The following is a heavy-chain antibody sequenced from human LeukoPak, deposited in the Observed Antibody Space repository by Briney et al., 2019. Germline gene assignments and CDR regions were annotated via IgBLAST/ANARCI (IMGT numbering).Heavy chain of an antibody. CDR1: GYTFTGYY. J-gene: IGHJ6*03. Sequence: ASVKVSCKASGYTFTGYYMHWVRQAPGQGLEWMGWINPNSGGTNYAQKLQGRVTMTTDTSTSTAYMELRSLRSDDTAVYYCAREGGHLDFWSGYYGPKDRNYYYYYYMDVWGKGTTVTVSS. CDR3: AREGGHLDFWSGYYGPKDRNYYYYYYMDV. D-gene: IGHD3-3*01. CDR2: INPNSGGT. V-gene: IGHV1-2*02.